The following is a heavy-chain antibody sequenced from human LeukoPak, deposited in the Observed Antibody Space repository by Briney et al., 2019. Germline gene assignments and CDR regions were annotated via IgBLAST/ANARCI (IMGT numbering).Heavy chain of an antibody. Sequence: SETLSLTCAVYGGSFSGYYWSWIRQPPGKGLEWIGELNHSGSTNYNPSLKSRVTISVDTSKNQFSLKLSSGTAADTAVYYCARGPNYDMLTGSPRGWFDPWGQGTLVTVSS. D-gene: IGHD3-9*01. CDR2: LNHSGST. CDR1: GGSFSGYY. V-gene: IGHV4-34*01. CDR3: ARGPNYDMLTGSPRGWFDP. J-gene: IGHJ5*02.